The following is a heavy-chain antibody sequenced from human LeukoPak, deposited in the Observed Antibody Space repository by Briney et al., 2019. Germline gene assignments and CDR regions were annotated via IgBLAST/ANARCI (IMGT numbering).Heavy chain of an antibody. J-gene: IGHJ3*02. D-gene: IGHD3-3*01. Sequence: SETLSLTCTVSGASIRSHYWSWIRQPPGKGLEWIGSIYYSGSTYYNPSLKSRVTISVDTSKNQFSLKLSSVTAADTAVYYCARRYHPITYYDFWSGYPGGDAFDIWGQGTMVTVSS. CDR3: ARRYHPITYYDFWSGYPGGDAFDI. V-gene: IGHV4-59*05. CDR2: IYYSGST. CDR1: GASIRSHY.